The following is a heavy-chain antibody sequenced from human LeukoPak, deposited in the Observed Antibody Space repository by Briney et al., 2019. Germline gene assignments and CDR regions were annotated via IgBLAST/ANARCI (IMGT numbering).Heavy chain of an antibody. CDR1: GGSISSGGYY. D-gene: IGHD1-14*01. Sequence: SQTLSLTCTVSGGSISSGGYYWIWIRQHPGKGLEWIGYIYYSGSTYYNPSLKSLVTISVDTSKNQFSLKLSSVTAADTAVYYCARGDMTEIDYWGQGTLVTVSS. CDR2: IYYSGST. CDR3: ARGDMTEIDY. J-gene: IGHJ4*02. V-gene: IGHV4-31*01.